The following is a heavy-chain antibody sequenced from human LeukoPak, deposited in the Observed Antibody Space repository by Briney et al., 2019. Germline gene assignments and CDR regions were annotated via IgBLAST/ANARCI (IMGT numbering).Heavy chain of an antibody. J-gene: IGHJ4*02. CDR2: IYSGCST. V-gene: IGHV3-53*01. D-gene: IGHD6-19*01. CDR3: SRGSRSSGWLDY. Sequence: HPGGSLRLSCAASGFTVSSNYMSWVRQAPGKGLEWVSVIYSGCSTYYADSVKGRFTISRDNSKNTLYLQMNSLSAEDTAVYYCSRGSRSSGWLDYWGQGNLVTVSS. CDR1: GFTVSSNY.